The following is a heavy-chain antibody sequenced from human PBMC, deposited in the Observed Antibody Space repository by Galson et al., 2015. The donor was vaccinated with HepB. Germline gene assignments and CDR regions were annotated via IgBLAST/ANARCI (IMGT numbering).Heavy chain of an antibody. D-gene: IGHD3-9*01. CDR1: GFIFSAFD. CDR2: IHTSGDRT. Sequence: SLRLSCAASGFIFSAFDMNWVRQAPGKGPEWVSNIHTSGDRTYYADSVEGRFTISRDNSKNTLYLQMNSLRAADTAIYYCAKDFNWPEGSWGQGTLVTVSS. J-gene: IGHJ5*02. V-gene: IGHV3-23*01. CDR3: AKDFNWPEGS.